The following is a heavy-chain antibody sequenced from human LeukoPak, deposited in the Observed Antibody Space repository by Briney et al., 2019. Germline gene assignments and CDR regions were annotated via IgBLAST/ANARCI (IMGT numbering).Heavy chain of an antibody. D-gene: IGHD1-26*01. CDR1: GGSISSYY. J-gene: IGHJ4*02. CDR2: IYYSGST. CDR3: ARIRSRKWGFDY. Sequence: SETLSLTCTVSGGSISSYYWSWIRQPPGKGLEWIGYIYYSGSTNYNPSLKSRVTISIDTSKNQFSLKLSSVTAADTAVYYCARIRSRKWGFDYWGQGTLVTVSS. V-gene: IGHV4-59*12.